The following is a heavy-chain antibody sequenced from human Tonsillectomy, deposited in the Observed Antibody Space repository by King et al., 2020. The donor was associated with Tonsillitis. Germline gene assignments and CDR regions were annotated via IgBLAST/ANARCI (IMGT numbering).Heavy chain of an antibody. J-gene: IGHJ4*02. V-gene: IGHV4-34*01. CDR1: GGSFSGYY. Sequence: QVQLQQWGAGLLKPSETLSLTCAVYGGSFSGYYWSWIRQPPGKGLEWIGEFNHSGSTNYNPSLKSRVTGSVDTSKNQFSLKLSSVTAADTAVYYCAREKIAAGYFDYWGQGTLVTVSS. CDR3: AREKIAAGYFDY. CDR2: FNHSGST. D-gene: IGHD6-13*01.